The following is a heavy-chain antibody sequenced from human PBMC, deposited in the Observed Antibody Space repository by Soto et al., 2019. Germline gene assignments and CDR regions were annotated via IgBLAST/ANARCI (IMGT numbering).Heavy chain of an antibody. J-gene: IGHJ6*02. CDR1: GYTFTGYY. Sequence: QVQLVQSGAEVKKPGASVKVSCKASGYTFTGYYMHWVRQAPGQGLEWMGWINPNSGGTNYAQKFQDRVTMTRDTSIRTADVALSRLRSDDTAVYYWARDRRLFYGSGKRGYGMDVWGQGTTVTVSS. V-gene: IGHV1-2*02. D-gene: IGHD3-10*01. CDR2: INPNSGGT. CDR3: ARDRRLFYGSGKRGYGMDV.